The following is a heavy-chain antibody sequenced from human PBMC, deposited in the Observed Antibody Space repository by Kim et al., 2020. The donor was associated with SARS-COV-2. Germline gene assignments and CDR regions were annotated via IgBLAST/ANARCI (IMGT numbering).Heavy chain of an antibody. CDR2: ISSSGSTI. V-gene: IGHV3-11*04. CDR3: ARETVWGSYRYDFDY. J-gene: IGHJ4*02. CDR1: GFTFSDYY. D-gene: IGHD3-16*02. Sequence: GGSLRLSCAASGFTFSDYYMSWIRQAPGKGLEWVSYISSSGSTIYYADSVKGRFTISRDNAKNSLYLQMNSLRAEDTAVYYCARETVWGSYRYDFDYWGQGTLVTVSS.